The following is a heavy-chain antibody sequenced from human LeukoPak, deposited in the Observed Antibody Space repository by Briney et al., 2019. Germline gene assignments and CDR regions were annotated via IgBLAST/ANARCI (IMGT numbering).Heavy chain of an antibody. CDR2: INPNSGGT. CDR1: GYTSTGYY. D-gene: IGHD6-13*01. V-gene: IGHV1-2*02. Sequence: ASVKVSCKASGYTSTGYYMHWVRQAPGQGLEWMGWINPNSGGTNYAQKFQGRVTMTRDTSISTAYMELSRLRSDDTAVYYCATWSSSWRTIDYWGQGTLVTVSS. CDR3: ATWSSSWRTIDY. J-gene: IGHJ4*02.